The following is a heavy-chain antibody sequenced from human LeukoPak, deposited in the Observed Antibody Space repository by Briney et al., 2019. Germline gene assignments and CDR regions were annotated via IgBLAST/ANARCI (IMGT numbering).Heavy chain of an antibody. V-gene: IGHV3-7*01. CDR2: IKQDGSDK. CDR1: GFSSSSYW. Sequence: GGSLRLSCAASGFSSSSYWMSWVRQAPGRGLEWVAHIKQDGSDKFYVDSVKGRFSISRDIGKNSLYLQLSSLRVEDTAVYYCARGGGKGSFDSWGQGTLVTVSS. J-gene: IGHJ4*02. CDR3: ARGGGKGSFDS.